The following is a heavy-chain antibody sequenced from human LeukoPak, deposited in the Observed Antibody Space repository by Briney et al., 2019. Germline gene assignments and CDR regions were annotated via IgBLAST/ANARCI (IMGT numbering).Heavy chain of an antibody. CDR2: ITSGGDYI. D-gene: IGHD3-9*01. Sequence: GGSPRLSCAASGFTFNTFNMNWVRQAPGKGLEWVSSITSGGDYIYYADSVKGRFTTSRDNVKNSLSLQLNSLRVEDTAVYYCARGHYDVLAASYKWTPDYWGQGTLVTVSS. CDR3: ARGHYDVLAASYKWTPDY. J-gene: IGHJ4*02. CDR1: GFTFNTFN. V-gene: IGHV3-21*01.